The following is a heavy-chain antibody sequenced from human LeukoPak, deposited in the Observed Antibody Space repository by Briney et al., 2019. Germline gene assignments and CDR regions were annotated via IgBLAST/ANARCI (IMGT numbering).Heavy chain of an antibody. CDR3: ARGWMEIRAFDI. V-gene: IGHV4-34*01. CDR2: INHSGST. D-gene: IGHD2-2*03. Sequence: PSGTLSLTCAVYGGSFSGYYWSWIRQPPGKGLEWIGEINHSGSTNYNPSLKSRVTTSVDTSKNQFSLKLSSVTAADTAVYYCARGWMEIRAFDIWGQGTMVTVSS. J-gene: IGHJ3*02. CDR1: GGSFSGYY.